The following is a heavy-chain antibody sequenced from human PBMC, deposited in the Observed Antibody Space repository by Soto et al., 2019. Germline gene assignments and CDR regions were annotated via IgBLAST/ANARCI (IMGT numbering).Heavy chain of an antibody. J-gene: IGHJ4*02. CDR1: GGTFSSYA. Sequence: ASVKVSCKASGGTFSSYAISWVRQAPGQGLEWVGGIIPIFGTANYAQKFQGRVTISADESTSTAYMELSSLRSEDTAVYYCATSHQTVSGLNYWAKGTLVTVSS. CDR3: ATSHQTVSGLNY. CDR2: IIPIFGTA. V-gene: IGHV1-69*13. D-gene: IGHD4-4*01.